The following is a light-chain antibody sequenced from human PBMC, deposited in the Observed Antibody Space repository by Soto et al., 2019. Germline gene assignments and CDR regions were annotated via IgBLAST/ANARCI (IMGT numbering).Light chain of an antibody. Sequence: DIQLTQSPPTLSASVGDRVTITCRASQSIRYYLDWYQQMPGKAPKLLIYGASSLQSGVPSRFSGSGSGTEFTLTISSLQPDDFATYFCQHHNSYSQTFGQGTKVEIK. J-gene: IGKJ1*01. V-gene: IGKV1-5*01. CDR2: GAS. CDR1: QSIRYY. CDR3: QHHNSYSQT.